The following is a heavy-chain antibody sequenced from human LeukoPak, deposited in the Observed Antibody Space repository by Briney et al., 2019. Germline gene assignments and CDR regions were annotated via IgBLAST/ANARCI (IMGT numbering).Heavy chain of an antibody. Sequence: GGSLRLSCAASGFTFSTYGMGWVRQAPGKGLEWVSSVSGSGGSTWYADSVKGRFTISRDNSKNTMNLQMNSLRAEDTAVYYCARQQIGVVSGRKYYYHMDVWGKGTTVTVSS. CDR3: ARQQIGVVSGRKYYYHMDV. V-gene: IGHV3-23*01. CDR1: GFTFSTYG. CDR2: VSGSGGST. D-gene: IGHD3-3*01. J-gene: IGHJ6*03.